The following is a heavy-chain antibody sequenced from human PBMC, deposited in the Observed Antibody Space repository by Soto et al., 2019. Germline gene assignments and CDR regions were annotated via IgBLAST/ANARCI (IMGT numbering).Heavy chain of an antibody. CDR2: IYYSGST. CDR1: GGSISSYY. Sequence: SETLSLTCTVSGGSISSYYWSWIRQPPGKGLEWIGYIYYSGSTNYNPSLKSRVTISVDTSKNQFSLKLSSVTAADTAVYYCAREIPRKRIDYWGQGTLVTVSS. CDR3: AREIPRKRIDY. J-gene: IGHJ4*02. V-gene: IGHV4-59*01.